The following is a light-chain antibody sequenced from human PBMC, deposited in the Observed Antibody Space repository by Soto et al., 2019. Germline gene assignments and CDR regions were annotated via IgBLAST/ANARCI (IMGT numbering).Light chain of an antibody. CDR3: IAWDDSLKGPV. CDR2: SHD. CDR1: SSNIGRNA. V-gene: IGLV1-44*01. J-gene: IGLJ3*02. Sequence: QSVLTQPPSASGTPGQRVTISCSGSSSNIGRNAVNWYQQVPGTAPKLLIYSHDQRPSGVPDRFSGSKSGTSASLASSGLQSEDEANYYCIAWDDSLKGPVFGGGTKLTVL.